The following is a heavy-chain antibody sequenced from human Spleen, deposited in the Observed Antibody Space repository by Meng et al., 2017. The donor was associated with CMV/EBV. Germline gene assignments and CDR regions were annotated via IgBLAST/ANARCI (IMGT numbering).Heavy chain of an antibody. V-gene: IGHV3-23*03. Sequence: AASGFTFSSYAMSGVRQAPGKGLEWVSVIYSGGSSTYYADSVKGRFTISRDNSKNTLYLQMNSLRAEDTAVYYCAKSQYSSSWHDDYWGQGTLVTVSS. CDR1: GFTFSSYA. D-gene: IGHD6-13*01. CDR2: IYSGGSST. CDR3: AKSQYSSSWHDDY. J-gene: IGHJ4*02.